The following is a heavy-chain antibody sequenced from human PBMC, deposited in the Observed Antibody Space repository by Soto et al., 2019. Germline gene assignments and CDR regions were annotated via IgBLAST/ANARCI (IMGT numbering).Heavy chain of an antibody. Sequence: GASVKVSCKASGYTFSGYYIHWLRQAPGQGLEGMGWINPNSGGTNYDQKFQGRVKVTRDTTTSRAYMEMRRQTSADTALYHCARYISEGYCSITGSYTRPLYSMEDWGQGTTVTVSS. V-gene: IGHV1-2*02. D-gene: IGHD2-15*01. CDR1: GYTFSGYY. CDR2: INPNSGGT. J-gene: IGHJ6*02. CDR3: ARYISEGYCSITGSYTRPLYSMED.